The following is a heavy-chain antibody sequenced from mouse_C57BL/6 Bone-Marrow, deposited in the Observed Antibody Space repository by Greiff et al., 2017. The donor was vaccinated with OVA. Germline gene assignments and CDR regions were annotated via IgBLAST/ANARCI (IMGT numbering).Heavy chain of an antibody. V-gene: IGHV1-9*01. CDR1: GFTFTGYW. CDR2: ILPGSGST. D-gene: IGHD2-1*01. CDR3: ARYCNYVPWFAY. J-gene: IGHJ3*01. Sequence: VHLVESGAELMKPGASVKLSCTATGFTFTGYWIAWVQQRPGHGLEWVGEILPGSGSTNYNEKFKGQVTVTADTSSNKANMQLSSQTTEDSAIYYCARYCNYVPWFAYWGQGTLVTVSA.